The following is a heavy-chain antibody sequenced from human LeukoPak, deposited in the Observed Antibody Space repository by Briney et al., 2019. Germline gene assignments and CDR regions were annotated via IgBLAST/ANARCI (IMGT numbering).Heavy chain of an antibody. CDR3: ARELGRPAYYDFWSGYSLDY. CDR2: IIPILGTA. D-gene: IGHD3-3*01. CDR1: GGTFSSYA. J-gene: IGHJ4*02. Sequence: ASVKVSCKASGGTFSSYAISWVRQAPGQGLEWMGGIIPILGTANYAQKFQGRVTITADESTSTAYMELSSLRSEDTAVYYCARELGRPAYYDFWSGYSLDYWGQGTLVTVSS. V-gene: IGHV1-69*13.